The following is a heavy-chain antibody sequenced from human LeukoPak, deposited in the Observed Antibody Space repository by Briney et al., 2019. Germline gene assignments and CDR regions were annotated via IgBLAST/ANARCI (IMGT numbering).Heavy chain of an antibody. J-gene: IGHJ5*02. CDR2: INSDGSST. D-gene: IGHD6-19*01. Sequence: GGSLRLSCAASGFTFSSYWMHWVRQAPGKGLVWVSRINSDGSSTSYADSVKGRFTISRDNAKNTLYLQMNSLRAEDTAVYYCARAPDSSGWLTWYNWFDPWGQGTLVTVSS. CDR3: ARAPDSSGWLTWYNWFDP. V-gene: IGHV3-74*01. CDR1: GFTFSSYW.